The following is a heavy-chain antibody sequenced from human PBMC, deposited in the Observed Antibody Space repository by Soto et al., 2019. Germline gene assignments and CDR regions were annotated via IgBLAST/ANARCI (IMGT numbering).Heavy chain of an antibody. J-gene: IGHJ4*02. CDR2: ISYDGSNK. CDR3: ARELSGSYYNPFDY. V-gene: IGHV3-30-3*01. D-gene: IGHD3-10*01. Sequence: QVQLVESGGGVVQPGRSLRLSCAASGFTFSSYAMHWVRQAPGKGLEGVAVISYDGSNKYYADSVKGRFTISRDNSKNTLYLQMNSLRAEDTAVYYFARELSGSYYNPFDYWGQGTLVTVSS. CDR1: GFTFSSYA.